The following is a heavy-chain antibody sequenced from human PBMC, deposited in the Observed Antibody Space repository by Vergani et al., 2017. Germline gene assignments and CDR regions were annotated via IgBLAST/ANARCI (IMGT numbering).Heavy chain of an antibody. CDR3: AREVXNYGGNSGDDAFDI. Sequence: QVQLVQSGAEVKKPGSSVKVSCKASGGTFSSYAISWVRQAPGQGLEWMGGIIPIFGTANYAQKFQGRVTITADESTSTAYMELSSLRSEDTAVYYCAREVXNYGGNSGDDAFDIWGQGTMVTVSS. D-gene: IGHD4-23*01. CDR1: GGTFSSYA. J-gene: IGHJ3*02. CDR2: IIPIFGTA. V-gene: IGHV1-69*12.